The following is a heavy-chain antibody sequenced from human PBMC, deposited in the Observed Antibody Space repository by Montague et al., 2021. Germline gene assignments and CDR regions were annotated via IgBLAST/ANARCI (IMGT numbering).Heavy chain of an antibody. J-gene: IGHJ4*02. Sequence: SEILSLTCTVTGGSISEFYWSWIRQSPEKGLEWIGYIYDSGTTNYNPSLKSRVTISADTSMNQFSLNLRSVTAADTAVYFCARRLGIRAPFDYWGQGTLVTVSS. V-gene: IGHV4-59*08. D-gene: IGHD7-27*01. CDR3: ARRLGIRAPFDY. CDR1: GGSISEFY. CDR2: IYDSGTT.